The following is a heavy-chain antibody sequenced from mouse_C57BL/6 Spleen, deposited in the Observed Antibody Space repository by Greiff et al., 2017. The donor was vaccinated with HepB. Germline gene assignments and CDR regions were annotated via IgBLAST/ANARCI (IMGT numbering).Heavy chain of an antibody. J-gene: IGHJ3*01. CDR2: IYPGSGST. CDR1: GYTFTSYW. D-gene: IGHD1-1*01. V-gene: IGHV1-55*01. Sequence: QVQLQQSGAELVKPGASVKMSCKASGYTFTSYWITWVKQRPGQGLEWIGDIYPGSGSTNYNEKFKSKATLTVDTSSSTAYMQLSSLTSEDSAVYYCARPLYYGSSHPFAYWGQGTLVTVSA. CDR3: ARPLYYGSSHPFAY.